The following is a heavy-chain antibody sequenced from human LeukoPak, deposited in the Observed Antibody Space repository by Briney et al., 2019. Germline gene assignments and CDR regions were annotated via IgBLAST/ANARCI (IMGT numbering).Heavy chain of an antibody. CDR3: VKPTRGSGGSFLFDY. D-gene: IGHD2-15*01. CDR2: IWNDGSYA. V-gene: IGHV3-33*06. J-gene: IGHJ4*02. CDR1: GFTFSDYG. Sequence: PGRSLRLSCAASGFTFSDYGMHWVRQAPGKVLEWVAVIWNDGSYAYYADSVKGRFTISRDNSKNTLYLQTNSLRAEDTGVYYCVKPTRGSGGSFLFDYWGQGTLVAASS.